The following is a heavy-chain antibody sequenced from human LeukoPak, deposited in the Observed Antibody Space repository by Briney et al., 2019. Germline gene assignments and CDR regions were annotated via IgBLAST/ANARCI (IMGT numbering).Heavy chain of an antibody. V-gene: IGHV4-61*02. Sequence: SKTLSLTCTVSGGSISSGSYYWSWIRQPAGKGLEWIGRIYTSGSTNYNPSLKSRVTISVDTSKNQFSLKLSSVTAADTAVYYCARGKRYYYGSGSSAMGGYYYYMDVWGKGTTVTVSS. J-gene: IGHJ6*03. CDR1: GGSISSGSYY. CDR3: ARGKRYYYGSGSSAMGGYYYYMDV. D-gene: IGHD3-10*01. CDR2: IYTSGST.